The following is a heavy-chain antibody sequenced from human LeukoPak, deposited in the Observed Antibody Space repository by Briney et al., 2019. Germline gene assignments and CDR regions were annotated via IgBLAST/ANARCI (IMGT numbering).Heavy chain of an antibody. CDR3: ASDYYDSSGYYYRFDY. V-gene: IGHV4-59*01. CDR2: VSYSGST. J-gene: IGHJ4*02. CDR1: GASISNYY. D-gene: IGHD3-22*01. Sequence: SETLSLTCTVSGASISNYYWSWIRQPPGKGLECIGYVSYSGSTNYNPSLKSRVTISVDTSKNQFSLKLSSVTAADTAVYYCASDYYDSSGYYYRFDYWGQGTLVTVSS.